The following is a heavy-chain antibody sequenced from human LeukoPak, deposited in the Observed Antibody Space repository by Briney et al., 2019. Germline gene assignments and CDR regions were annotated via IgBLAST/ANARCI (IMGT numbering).Heavy chain of an antibody. D-gene: IGHD4-17*01. J-gene: IGHJ4*02. CDR2: IYYSGST. CDR1: GGSISSYY. V-gene: IGHV4-59*01. Sequence: SESLSLTCTVAGGSISSYYWSWIRQPPGKGLEWVGYIYYSGSTNYNPSLKSRVTISVDTPKNQFSLKLSSVTAADTAVYYCASRSYYGDYFDYWGQGTLVTVSS. CDR3: ASRSYYGDYFDY.